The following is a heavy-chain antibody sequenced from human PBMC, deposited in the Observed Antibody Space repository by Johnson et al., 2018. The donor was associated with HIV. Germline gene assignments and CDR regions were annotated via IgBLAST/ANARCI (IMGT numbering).Heavy chain of an antibody. Sequence: QVQLVESGGGVVQPGRSLRLSCAASGFTFSSYAMHWVRQAPGKGLEWVAVISYDGSNKYYADSVKGRFTISRDNSKNTLYLQMNSLRAEDTALYYCARGRRIQLWLLADAFDIWGQGTMVTVSS. J-gene: IGHJ3*02. V-gene: IGHV3-30*04. CDR1: GFTFSSYA. CDR3: ARGRRIQLWLLADAFDI. CDR2: ISYDGSNK. D-gene: IGHD5-18*01.